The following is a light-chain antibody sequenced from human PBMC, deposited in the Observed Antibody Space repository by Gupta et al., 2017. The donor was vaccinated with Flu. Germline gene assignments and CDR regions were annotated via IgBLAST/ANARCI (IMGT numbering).Light chain of an antibody. CDR1: SANIGAGHD. V-gene: IGLV1-40*01. Sequence: QSVLTQPPSVSGAPGQSVTISCNGRSANIGAGHDVHWYQQIPGTAPRLLVYGKNYRPSGVPDRFSASKSGTSASLAISGLQAEDEAVYYCQSHDRSLSGSRVFGGGTKLTVL. CDR2: GKN. J-gene: IGLJ3*02. CDR3: QSHDRSLSGSRV.